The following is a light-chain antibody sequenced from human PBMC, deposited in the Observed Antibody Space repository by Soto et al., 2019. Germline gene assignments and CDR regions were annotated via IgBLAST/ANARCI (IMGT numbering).Light chain of an antibody. V-gene: IGKV1-5*03. J-gene: IGKJ1*01. Sequence: DIQMTQSPSTLSASVGDRVTITCRASQSISSWLAWYQQKPGKAPKLLIYKAASLESGVPSRFSGSGSGTEFTLTISILQPDDFATYYCQQYNRFPTFGPGTKVEIK. CDR1: QSISSW. CDR3: QQYNRFPT. CDR2: KAA.